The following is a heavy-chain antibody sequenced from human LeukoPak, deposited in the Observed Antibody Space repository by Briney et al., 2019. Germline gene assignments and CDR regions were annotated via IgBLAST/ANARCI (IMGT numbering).Heavy chain of an antibody. CDR3: AKRNKYSSGWYAFGAFDI. Sequence: SETLSLTCAVYGGSFSGYYWSWIRQPPGKGLEWIGEINHSGSTNYNPSLKSRVTISVDTSKNQFSLKLSSVTAADTAVYYCAKRNKYSSGWYAFGAFDIWGQGTMVTVSS. V-gene: IGHV4-34*01. D-gene: IGHD6-19*01. CDR2: INHSGST. J-gene: IGHJ3*02. CDR1: GGSFSGYY.